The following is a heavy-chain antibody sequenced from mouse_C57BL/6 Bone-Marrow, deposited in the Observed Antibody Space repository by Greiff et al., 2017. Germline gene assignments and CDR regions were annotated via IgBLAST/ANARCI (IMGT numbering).Heavy chain of an antibody. CDR2: IYPRSGNT. V-gene: IGHV1-81*01. CDR3: AGTYYYGSSYLDY. D-gene: IGHD1-1*01. J-gene: IGHJ2*01. CDR1: GYTFTSYG. Sequence: QVQLKESGAELARPGASVKLSCKASGYTFTSYGISWVKQRTGQGLEWIGEIYPRSGNTYYNEKFKGKATPTADKSSSTAYMELRSLTSEDSAVYFCAGTYYYGSSYLDYWGQGTTLTVSS.